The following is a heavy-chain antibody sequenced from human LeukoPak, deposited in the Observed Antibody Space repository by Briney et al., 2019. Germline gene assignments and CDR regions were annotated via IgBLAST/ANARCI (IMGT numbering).Heavy chain of an antibody. J-gene: IGHJ4*02. CDR3: ARARSGWYLGQFDY. D-gene: IGHD6-19*01. CDR2: ISYDGSNK. V-gene: IGHV3-30*04. CDR1: GFTFSSYA. Sequence: PGRSLRLSCVVSGFTFSSYAMHWVRQAPGKGLEWVAVISYDGSNKHYADSVKGRFTISRDNSKNTLYLQMNSLRAEDTAVYYCARARSGWYLGQFDYWGQGTLVTVSS.